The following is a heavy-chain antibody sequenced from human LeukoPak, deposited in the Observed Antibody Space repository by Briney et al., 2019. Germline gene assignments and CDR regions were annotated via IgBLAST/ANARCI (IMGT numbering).Heavy chain of an antibody. V-gene: IGHV3-9*01. CDR2: ISWNSGSI. D-gene: IGHD6-19*01. Sequence: PGRSLRLSCAASGFTFGDHAMHWVRQAPGKGLEWVSGISWNSGSIGYADSVKGRFTISRDNAKNSLYLQMNSLRAEDTALYYCAKGRDSGIAVAGTYYYYGMDVWGQGTTVTVSS. CDR1: GFTFGDHA. CDR3: AKGRDSGIAVAGTYYYYGMDV. J-gene: IGHJ6*02.